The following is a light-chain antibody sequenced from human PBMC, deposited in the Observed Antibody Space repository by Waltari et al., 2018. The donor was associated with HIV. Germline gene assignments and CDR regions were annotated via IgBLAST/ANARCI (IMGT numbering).Light chain of an antibody. CDR2: ATS. CDR3: QHLNRYPPFT. V-gene: IGKV1-9*01. J-gene: IGKJ2*01. Sequence: DIQLTQSPSFLSASVGDRVTITCRASQGSSYYLAWYQQKPVEAPKLLIYATSLLQSGVPSRFSGSGSGAEFTLTISSLQPEDFATYYCQHLNRYPPFTFGQGTKLEIK. CDR1: QGSSYY.